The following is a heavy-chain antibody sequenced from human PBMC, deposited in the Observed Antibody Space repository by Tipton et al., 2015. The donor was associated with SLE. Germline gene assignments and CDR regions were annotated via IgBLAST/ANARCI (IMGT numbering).Heavy chain of an antibody. CDR3: AREGYSSGWYVDY. Sequence: SLRLSCAASGFTFSSYWMSCVRQAPGKGLEWVANIKQDGSEKFYVDSVKGRFTISRDNAKNSLYLQINRLRAEDAAVYYCAREGYSSGWYVDYWGQGTLVTVSS. CDR2: IKQDGSEK. CDR1: GFTFSSYW. J-gene: IGHJ4*02. D-gene: IGHD6-19*01. V-gene: IGHV3-7*01.